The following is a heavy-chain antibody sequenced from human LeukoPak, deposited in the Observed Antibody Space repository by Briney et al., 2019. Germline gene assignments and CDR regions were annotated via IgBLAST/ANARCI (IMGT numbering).Heavy chain of an antibody. J-gene: IGHJ4*02. D-gene: IGHD1-26*01. CDR1: AFTVSSFE. Sequence: GGSLTLSCAASAFTVSSFEMKWVRQATGKGLEWVGRIKKETYGETTEYDAPVNGRVTISRDDSKNTLYLQMNSLKTEDTVVYYCIIDRSESGARFGFWGQGTLVTVSS. CDR2: IKKETYGETT. CDR3: IIDRSESGARFGF. V-gene: IGHV3-15*01.